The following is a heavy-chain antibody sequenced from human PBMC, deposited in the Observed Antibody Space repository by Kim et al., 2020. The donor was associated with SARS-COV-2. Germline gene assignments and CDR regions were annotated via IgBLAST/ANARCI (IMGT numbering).Heavy chain of an antibody. CDR3: ARLNYYDSSGYYDFDY. D-gene: IGHD3-22*01. Sequence: GSLSLTCTVSGGSISSSSYYWGWIRQPPGKGLEWIGSIYYSGSTYYNPSLKSRVTISVDTSKNQFSLKLSSVTAADTAVYYCARLNYYDSSGYYDFDY. CDR2: IYYSGST. V-gene: IGHV4-39*01. CDR1: GGSISSSSYY. J-gene: IGHJ4*01.